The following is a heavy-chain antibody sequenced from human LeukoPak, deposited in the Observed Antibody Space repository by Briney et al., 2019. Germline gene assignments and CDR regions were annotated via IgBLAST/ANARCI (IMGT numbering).Heavy chain of an antibody. CDR2: IEQDGSEK. CDR3: VGGIGWLPDY. J-gene: IGHJ4*02. V-gene: IGHV3-7*01. CDR1: GLTFSAYW. Sequence: GGSLRLSCAASGLTFSAYWGNWVRQAPGKGLEWVANIEQDGSEKNYVDSVKGRFTISKDNGANSLYLQMNNLRVEDTGVYYCVGGIGWLPDYWGQGTLVTVSS. D-gene: IGHD6-19*01.